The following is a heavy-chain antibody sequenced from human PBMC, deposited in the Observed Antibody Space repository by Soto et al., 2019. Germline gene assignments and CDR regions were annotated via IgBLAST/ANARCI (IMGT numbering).Heavy chain of an antibody. CDR3: ARWPSRSSGNYYHYYGMDV. CDR2: MNPNSGNT. J-gene: IGHJ6*02. V-gene: IGHV1-8*01. CDR1: GYTFTSYD. D-gene: IGHD3-22*01. Sequence: QVQLVQSGAEVKKPGASVKVSCKASGYTFTSYDINWVRQATGQGLEWMGWMNPNSGNTGYAQKFQGRVTMSRNTSRSTAYMELRSLRSEDTAVYYCARWPSRSSGNYYHYYGMDVWGQGTTVTVSS.